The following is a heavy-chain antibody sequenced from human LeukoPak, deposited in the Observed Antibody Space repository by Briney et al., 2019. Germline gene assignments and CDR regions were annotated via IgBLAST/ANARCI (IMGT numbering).Heavy chain of an antibody. CDR2: INPNSGGT. J-gene: IGHJ6*03. D-gene: IGHD7-27*01. CDR3: ARDPGDTGDYYYYYMDV. V-gene: IGHV1-2*02. Sequence: ASVKVSCKASGYTFTGYYMHWVRQAPGQGLEWMGWINPNSGGTNYAQKFQGRVTMTRDTSISTAYMELSRLRSDDTAVYYCARDPGDTGDYYYYYMDVWGKGTTVTVSS. CDR1: GYTFTGYY.